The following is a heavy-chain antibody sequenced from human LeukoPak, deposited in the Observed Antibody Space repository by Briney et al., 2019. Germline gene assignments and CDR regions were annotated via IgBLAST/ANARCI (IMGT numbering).Heavy chain of an antibody. CDR2: INHSGYT. Sequence: SETLSLTPGVSGVPFSNYYWSSVRQSPTQGLEWIGEINHSGYTNYNPSLKSRVTMSIDTSKNQFSLKLTSVTAADAGVYYCTRDVAEHPDWGQGTLVTVSS. V-gene: IGHV4-34*01. D-gene: IGHD6-19*01. CDR1: GVPFSNYY. CDR3: TRDVAEHPD. J-gene: IGHJ4*02.